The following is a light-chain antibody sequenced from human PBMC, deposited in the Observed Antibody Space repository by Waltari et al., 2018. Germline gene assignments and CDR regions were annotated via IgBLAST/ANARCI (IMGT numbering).Light chain of an antibody. CDR3: SLYTSSSTWV. CDR2: EVS. V-gene: IGLV2-18*01. CDR1: SSAVGSSNR. Sequence: QSALTQPPSVSGSPGQSVTISCTGTSSAVGSSNRVAWYQQPPGTAPKLMLYEVSNRPSGVPDRFSGSKSGNTASLTISGLQAEDEADYYCSLYTSSSTWVFGGGTKLTVL. J-gene: IGLJ3*02.